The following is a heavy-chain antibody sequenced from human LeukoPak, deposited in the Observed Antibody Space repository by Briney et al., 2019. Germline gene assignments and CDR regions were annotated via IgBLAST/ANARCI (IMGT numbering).Heavy chain of an antibody. J-gene: IGHJ4*02. Sequence: GGSLRLSCTASGFTLSSYAMSWVRQAPGEGLEWVSTISGSADNTNYAEAVKGRFTISRDNSKNTMYLQMSSLRAEDTAVYYCAKQGFGCWGQGTLVTVSS. CDR1: GFTLSSYA. CDR2: ISGSADNT. CDR3: AKQGFGC. V-gene: IGHV3-23*01.